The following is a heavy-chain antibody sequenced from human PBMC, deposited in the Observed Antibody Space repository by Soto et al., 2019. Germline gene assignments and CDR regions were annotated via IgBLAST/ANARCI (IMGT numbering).Heavy chain of an antibody. CDR1: GFIFSSYS. D-gene: IGHD5-12*01. J-gene: IGHJ4*02. Sequence: EVHLVESGGDLVQPGGSLRLSCAASGFIFSSYSMTWVRQAPGKGLEWISYISSDSTTTYYADSVKGRFTISRDNAENSLFLQMNTLRAEDTAVYYCARAPAYGYKVFHYWGQGTPVPVSS. CDR2: ISSDSTTT. V-gene: IGHV3-48*01. CDR3: ARAPAYGYKVFHY.